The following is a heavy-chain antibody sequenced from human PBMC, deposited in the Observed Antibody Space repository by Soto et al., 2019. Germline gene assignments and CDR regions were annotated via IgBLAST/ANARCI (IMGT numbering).Heavy chain of an antibody. J-gene: IGHJ3*02. CDR1: GFTFSSYW. D-gene: IGHD6-19*01. CDR2: IKEDGSEK. CDR3: AKNWGIAVASDAFDI. Sequence: PGGSLRLSCAASGFTFSSYWMSWVRQAPGKGLEWVATIKEDGSEKFYVDSVKGRFTISRDNAKNSLYLQMNSLRAEDTALYYCAKNWGIAVASDAFDIWGQGTMVTVSS. V-gene: IGHV3-7*03.